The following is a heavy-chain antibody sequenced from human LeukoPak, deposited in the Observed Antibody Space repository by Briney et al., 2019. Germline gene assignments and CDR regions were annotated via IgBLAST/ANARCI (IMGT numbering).Heavy chain of an antibody. Sequence: GGSLRLSCAASAFTVSSKYMSWVRQAPGKGLEWISLIYSGGITYYADSVKGRFTISRDNAKNSLNLQMNSLRAEDTAVYYCAKDSTLGGYDTYIDYWGQGTLVTVSS. V-gene: IGHV3-53*05. D-gene: IGHD5-12*01. CDR2: IYSGGIT. CDR1: AFTVSSKY. CDR3: AKDSTLGGYDTYIDY. J-gene: IGHJ4*02.